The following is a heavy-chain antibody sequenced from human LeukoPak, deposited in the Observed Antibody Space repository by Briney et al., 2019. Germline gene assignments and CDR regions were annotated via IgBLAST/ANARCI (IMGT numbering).Heavy chain of an antibody. J-gene: IGHJ5*02. CDR1: GFTFSSYG. D-gene: IGHD6-6*01. CDR2: ISSSGSTI. Sequence: GGSLRLSCAASGFTFSSYGMHWIRQAPGKGLEWVSYISSSGSTIYYADSVKGRFTISRDNAKNTLYLQMNSLRAEDTAVYYCARVSAIAAFHWFDPWGQGTLVTVSS. CDR3: ARVSAIAAFHWFDP. V-gene: IGHV3-48*04.